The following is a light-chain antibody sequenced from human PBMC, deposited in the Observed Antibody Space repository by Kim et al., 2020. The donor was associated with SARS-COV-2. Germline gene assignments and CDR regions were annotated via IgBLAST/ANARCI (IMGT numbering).Light chain of an antibody. Sequence: VSPGQTASINCSGDKLGDKYVCWYQQKPGQSPVLVIYEDTKRPSGIPERFSGSNSGNTATLTLSGTQAMDEADYYCQAWDSSTWVFGGGTQLTVL. CDR3: QAWDSSTWV. CDR1: KLGDKY. V-gene: IGLV3-1*01. CDR2: EDT. J-gene: IGLJ3*02.